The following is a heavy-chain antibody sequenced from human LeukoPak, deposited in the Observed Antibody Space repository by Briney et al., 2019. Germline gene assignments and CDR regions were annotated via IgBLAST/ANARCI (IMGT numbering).Heavy chain of an antibody. Sequence: SETLSLTCTVSGGSISSSSYYWGWIRQPPGKGLEWIGSIYYSGSTYYNPSLKSRVTISVDTSKDQFSLKLSSVTAADTAVYYCARRRTIALNWFDPWGQGTLVTVSS. J-gene: IGHJ5*02. CDR1: GGSISSSSYY. D-gene: IGHD3-3*02. CDR3: ARRRTIALNWFDP. V-gene: IGHV4-39*01. CDR2: IYYSGST.